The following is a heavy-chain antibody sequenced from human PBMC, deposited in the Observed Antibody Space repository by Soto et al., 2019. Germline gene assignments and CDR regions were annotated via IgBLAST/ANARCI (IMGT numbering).Heavy chain of an antibody. CDR2: IDNSISTI. J-gene: IGHJ6*02. CDR3: ARDLPLARWVGGMDV. CDR1: GFTFSSYS. V-gene: IGHV3-48*02. Sequence: EVQLVESGGGLVLPGGSLRLSCAASGFTFSSYSMNWVRQAPGKGLEWVSYIDNSISTIYYTDSVKGRFTISRDNAKNSLYLQMDSLRDEDTAVYYCARDLPLARWVGGMDVWGQGTTVTVSS. D-gene: IGHD1-26*01.